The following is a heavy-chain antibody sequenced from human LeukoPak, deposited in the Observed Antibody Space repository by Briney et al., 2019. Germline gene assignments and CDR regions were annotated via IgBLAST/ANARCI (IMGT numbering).Heavy chain of an antibody. CDR3: ARAPSPNSGSLIRGAFDI. V-gene: IGHV1-69*13. Sequence: SVKVSCKASGYTFTSYGISWVRQAPGQGLEWMGGIIPIFGTANYAQKFQGRVTITADESTSTAYMELSSLRSEDTAVYYCARAPSPNSGSLIRGAFDIWGQGTMVTVSS. CDR2: IIPIFGTA. J-gene: IGHJ3*02. CDR1: GYTFTSYG. D-gene: IGHD1-26*01.